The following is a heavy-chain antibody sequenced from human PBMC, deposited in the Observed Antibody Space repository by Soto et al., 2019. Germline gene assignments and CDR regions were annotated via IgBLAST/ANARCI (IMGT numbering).Heavy chain of an antibody. CDR3: ARDRYSSGWYDLDY. CDR2: ISYDGSNK. Sequence: QVQLVESGGVVVQPGRSLRLSCAASGFTFSSYGMHWVRQAPGKGLEWVAIISYDGSNKYYADSVKGRFTISRDNSKNTLYLQMNSLRAEDTAVYYCARDRYSSGWYDLDYWGQGTLVTVSS. D-gene: IGHD6-19*01. J-gene: IGHJ4*02. CDR1: GFTFSSYG. V-gene: IGHV3-30*03.